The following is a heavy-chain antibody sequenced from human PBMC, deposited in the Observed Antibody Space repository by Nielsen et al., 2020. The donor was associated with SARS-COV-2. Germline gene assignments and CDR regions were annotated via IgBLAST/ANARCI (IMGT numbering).Heavy chain of an antibody. D-gene: IGHD1-1*01. CDR1: GFSFSRYS. CDR3: ARDMTWNRRYYGMDV. V-gene: IGHV3-21*04. Sequence: GESLKISCAASGFSFSRYSMVWVRQAPGKGLEWVSSITSSSSNIHYADSMKGRFTISRDNAKNSLYLQMNSLRAEDTAVYYCARDMTWNRRYYGMDVWGQGTTVTVSS. CDR2: ITSSSSNI. J-gene: IGHJ6*02.